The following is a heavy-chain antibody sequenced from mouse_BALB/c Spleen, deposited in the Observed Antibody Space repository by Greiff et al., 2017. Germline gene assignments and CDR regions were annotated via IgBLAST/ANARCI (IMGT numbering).Heavy chain of an antibody. CDR1: GFTFTDYY. J-gene: IGHJ3*01. CDR3: ARALGDLARFAY. V-gene: IGHV7-3*02. D-gene: IGHD3-1*01. Sequence: EVKLVESGGGLVQPGGSLRLSCATSGFTFTDYYMSWVRQPPGKALEWLGFIRNKANGYTTEYSASVKGRFTISRDNSQSILYLQMNTLRAEDSATYYYARALGDLARFAYWGQGTLVTVSA. CDR2: IRNKANGYTT.